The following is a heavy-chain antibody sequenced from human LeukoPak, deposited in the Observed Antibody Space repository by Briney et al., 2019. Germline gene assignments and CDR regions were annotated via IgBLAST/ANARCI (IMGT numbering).Heavy chain of an antibody. J-gene: IGHJ3*02. CDR1: GGSINTYY. V-gene: IGHV4-59*08. CDR2: VRDNGES. CDR3: ARQPANTAAFDI. D-gene: IGHD5-18*01. Sequence: PSETLSLTCTVSGGSINTYYWSWIRQPPGRGLEWIAYVRDNGESIYNPSLKSRVAISLDTANNQISLRLNFVTAADTAIYYCARQPANTAAFDIWGLGTMVTVSS.